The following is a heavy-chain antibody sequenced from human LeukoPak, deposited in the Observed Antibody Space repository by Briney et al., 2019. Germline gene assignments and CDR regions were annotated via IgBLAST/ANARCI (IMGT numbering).Heavy chain of an antibody. CDR1: GGSISSSSYY. J-gene: IGHJ3*02. CDR2: IYYSGST. D-gene: IGHD3-22*01. V-gene: IGHV4-39*01. CDR3: ARHTSHYFDSIGYYAFDI. Sequence: SETLSLTXTVSGGSISSSSYYWGWIRQPPGKGLEWIGSIYYSGSTYYNPSLKSRVTISVDTSKNQFSLKLSSVTAADTAVYYCARHTSHYFDSIGYYAFDIWGQGTMVSVS.